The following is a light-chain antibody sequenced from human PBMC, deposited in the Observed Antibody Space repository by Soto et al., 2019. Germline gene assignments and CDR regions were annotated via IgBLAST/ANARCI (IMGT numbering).Light chain of an antibody. J-gene: IGKJ1*01. CDR3: QQYNSYSWT. CDR1: QSFSSW. CDR2: KAS. V-gene: IGKV1-5*03. Sequence: DIQMTQSPSTLSASVGDTVTITCRASQSFSSWLAWYQQKPGNAPKFLIYKASTLESGVPSRFSGSGSGTEFTLTISSLQPDDFATYYCQQYNSYSWTFGQGTKVEIK.